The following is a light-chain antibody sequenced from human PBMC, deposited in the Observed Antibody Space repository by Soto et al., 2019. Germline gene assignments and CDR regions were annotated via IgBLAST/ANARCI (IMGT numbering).Light chain of an antibody. CDR2: GAS. V-gene: IGKV3-20*01. CDR1: QSVSSD. CDR3: QQYGSSGT. J-gene: IGKJ1*01. Sequence: DIVMTQSPDTLSVSPGDRAALSCRTSQSVSSDLAWYQQKPGQSPRLLIYGASNRATGIPDRFSGSGSGTDFTLTISRLEPEDFAVYYCQQYGSSGTFGKGTKVDIK.